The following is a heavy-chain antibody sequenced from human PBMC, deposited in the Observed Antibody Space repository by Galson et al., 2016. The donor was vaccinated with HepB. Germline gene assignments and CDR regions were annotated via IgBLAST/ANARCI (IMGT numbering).Heavy chain of an antibody. J-gene: IGHJ4*02. Sequence: ETLSLTCAVYGGSFSGYYWSWIRQPPGKGLEWIVGINHSGTTKYNPPPHSRVTISVYTSRKQVSLQLSSVTAADTAVYYCTRRATYSYDSSGHYRPPDYWGQGTLVTVSS. CDR1: GGSFSGYY. D-gene: IGHD3-22*01. CDR3: TRRATYSYDSSGHYRPPDY. V-gene: IGHV4-34*01. CDR2: INHSGTT.